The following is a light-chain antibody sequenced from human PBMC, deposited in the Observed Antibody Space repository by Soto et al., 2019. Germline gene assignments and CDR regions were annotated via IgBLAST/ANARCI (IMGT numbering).Light chain of an antibody. J-gene: IGLJ1*01. CDR3: CSYAAGSTFYV. CDR1: SSDVGSYNL. CDR2: EGS. Sequence: QSALTQPASVSGSPGQSITISCTGTSSDVGSYNLVSWYQQHPGKAPQLMIYEGSKRPSGVSNRFSGSKSGNTASLTISGLQAEDEADYYCCSYAAGSTFYVFGTGTKLTVL. V-gene: IGLV2-23*03.